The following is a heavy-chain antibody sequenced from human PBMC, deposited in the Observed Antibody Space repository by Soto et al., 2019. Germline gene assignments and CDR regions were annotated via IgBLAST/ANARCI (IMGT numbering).Heavy chain of an antibody. J-gene: IGHJ3*02. CDR2: IYWDNDK. CDR1: GFSLNTTAVG. CDR3: AYREGDDYVWGSYKDAFDI. Sequence: QITLKESGPTLVKPTQTLTLTCTFSGFSLNTTAVGVGWIRQPPGKALEWLALIYWDNDKRYNPSLKTRLTITKGTSTNQVVLKMTNMDPVDTATYFCAYREGDDYVWGSYKDAFDIWGQGTMVTVSS. D-gene: IGHD3-16*01. V-gene: IGHV2-5*02.